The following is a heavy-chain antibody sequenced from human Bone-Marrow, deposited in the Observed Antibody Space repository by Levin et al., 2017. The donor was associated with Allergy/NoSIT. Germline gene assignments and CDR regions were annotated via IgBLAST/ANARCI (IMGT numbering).Heavy chain of an antibody. J-gene: IGHJ4*02. CDR2: ISYDGSNK. CDR3: AKGTYYYDSSGYSKTPTPFDY. V-gene: IGHV3-30*18. D-gene: IGHD3-22*01. CDR1: GFTFSSYG. Sequence: GGSLRLSCAASGFTFSSYGMHWVRQAPGKGLEWVAVISYDGSNKYYADSVKGRFTISRDNSKNTLYLQMNSLRAEDTAVYYCAKGTYYYDSSGYSKTPTPFDYWGQGTLVTVSS.